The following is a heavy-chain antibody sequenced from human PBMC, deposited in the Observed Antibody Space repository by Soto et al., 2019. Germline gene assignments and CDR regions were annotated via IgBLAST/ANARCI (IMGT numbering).Heavy chain of an antibody. CDR3: ARGAATLDY. D-gene: IGHD2-15*01. J-gene: IGHJ4*02. Sequence: PSETLPLTCAVSGGSVSSSNWWSWVRQPPGKGLEWIGEIYPSGSTNYNPSLKTRVTISVDKSKNQFSLKLTSVTAADTALYYCARGAATLDYWGQGTLVTVSS. CDR1: GGSVSSSNW. V-gene: IGHV4-4*02. CDR2: IYPSGST.